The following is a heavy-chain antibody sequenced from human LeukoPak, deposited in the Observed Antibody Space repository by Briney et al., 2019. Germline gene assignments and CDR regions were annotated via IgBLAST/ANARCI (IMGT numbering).Heavy chain of an antibody. J-gene: IGHJ5*02. CDR1: GYTFTGYY. Sequence: ASVTVSCKASGYTFTGYYMHWVRQATRQGLEKMGWINPNSGGTNYAQKSHCRVTMTRVTSISTAYLVLLRMNSDDAAVYYLSRDNLLWNGGAPGAFDPWGQGTLVTVSS. CDR2: INPNSGGT. V-gene: IGHV1-2*02. CDR3: SRDNLLWNGGAPGAFDP. D-gene: IGHD1-1*01.